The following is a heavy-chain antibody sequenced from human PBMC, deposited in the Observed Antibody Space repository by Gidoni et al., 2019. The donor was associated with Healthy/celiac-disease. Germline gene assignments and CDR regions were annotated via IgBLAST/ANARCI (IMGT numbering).Heavy chain of an antibody. V-gene: IGHV1-2*04. CDR1: GYTFTGYY. J-gene: IGHJ6*03. Sequence: QVQLVQSGAEVKKPGASVKVSCKASGYTFTGYYMHWVRQAPGQGLEWMGWINPNSGGTNYAQKLQGWVTMTRDTSISTAYMGLSRLRSDDTAVYYCAREGYYDSSGPPSYYMDVWGKGTTVTVSS. CDR2: INPNSGGT. D-gene: IGHD3-22*01. CDR3: AREGYYDSSGPPSYYMDV.